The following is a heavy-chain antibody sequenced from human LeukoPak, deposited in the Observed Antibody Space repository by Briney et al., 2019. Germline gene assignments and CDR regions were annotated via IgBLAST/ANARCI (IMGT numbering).Heavy chain of an antibody. CDR3: ARDMVRFWSGMGAFDI. CDR2: IYYSGTT. Sequence: PSETLSLTCTVSGGSISGSGYSWGWMRQPPGKGLEWIGSIYYSGTTYYNPSLKSRVTISLDTSKKQFSLKLSSVTAADTAVYYCARDMVRFWSGMGAFDIWGQGTTVTVSS. D-gene: IGHD3-3*01. J-gene: IGHJ3*02. CDR1: GGSISGSGYS. V-gene: IGHV4-39*07.